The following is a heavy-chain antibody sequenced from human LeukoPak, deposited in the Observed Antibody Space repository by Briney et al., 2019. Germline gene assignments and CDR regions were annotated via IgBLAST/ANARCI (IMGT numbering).Heavy chain of an antibody. J-gene: IGHJ4*02. CDR1: VLSIAVYT. CDR2: ISCSGVAI. D-gene: IGHD3-10*01. CDR3: AKGPTIPPYYPSGNYYETKAQFDF. V-gene: IGHV3-43*01. Sequence: TGVPVRLPCDPSVLSIAVYTMHWLRHVPGRGGVWLCFISCSGVAIKYTDSVRGRFIVSRDNSKNSLYLQMNSLSTEDAALYYCAKGPTIPPYYPSGNYYETKAQFDFWGQGTLVTVSS.